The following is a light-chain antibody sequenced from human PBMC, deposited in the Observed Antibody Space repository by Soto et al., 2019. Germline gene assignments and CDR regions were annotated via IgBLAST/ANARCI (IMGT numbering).Light chain of an antibody. J-gene: IGLJ1*01. CDR1: SANIGNNY. V-gene: IGLV1-47*02. CDR3: VSWDDSLSGLV. CDR2: SNN. Sequence: SVLTQHPSASGTPGQRVTISCSGRSANIGNNYVCWYQQLPGTAPKLLIYSNNQRPSGVPDRFSGSKSGTSASLAISGLRSEDEADYYCVSWDDSLSGLVFGTGTKVTVL.